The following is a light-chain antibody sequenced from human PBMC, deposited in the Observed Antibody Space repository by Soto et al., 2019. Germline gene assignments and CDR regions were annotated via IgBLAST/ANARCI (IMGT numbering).Light chain of an antibody. CDR3: QQYESTPPT. CDR2: WAS. Sequence: DIVMTQSPDSLAVSLGERATINCKSSQSVLYSSNNQNYLARYQQRPGPPPTLLIYWASTRASGVPDRFSGSGSGTDVTLTITSLQAEDVAVYYCQQYESTPPTFGQGTKLEIK. J-gene: IGKJ2*01. V-gene: IGKV4-1*01. CDR1: QSVLYSSNNQNY.